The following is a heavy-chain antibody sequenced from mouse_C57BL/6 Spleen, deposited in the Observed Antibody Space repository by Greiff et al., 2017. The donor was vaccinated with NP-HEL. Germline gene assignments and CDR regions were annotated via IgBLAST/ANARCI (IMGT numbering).Heavy chain of an antibody. J-gene: IGHJ2*01. CDR3: ARRYYGLDY. CDR1: GYTFTDYY. Sequence: EVQLQQSGPELVKPGASVKISCKASGYTFTDYYMNWVKQSHGKSLEWIGDINPNNGGTSYNQKFKGKATLTVDKSSSTAYMELRSLTSEDSAVYYCARRYYGLDYWGQGTTLTVSS. V-gene: IGHV1-26*01. CDR2: INPNNGGT. D-gene: IGHD1-1*01.